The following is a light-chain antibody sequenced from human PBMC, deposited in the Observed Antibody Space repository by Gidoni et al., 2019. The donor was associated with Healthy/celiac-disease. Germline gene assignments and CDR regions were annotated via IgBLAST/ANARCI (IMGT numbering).Light chain of an antibody. CDR1: KLGDKY. CDR3: QAWDSSTGV. Sequence: SFQLTHPPSVSVPPGQTASITCSGDKLGDKYACWYQQKPGQSPVLVIYQDSKRPSGIPERFSGSNSGNTATLTISGTQAMDEADYYCQAWDSSTGVFGGGTKLTVL. V-gene: IGLV3-1*01. J-gene: IGLJ2*01. CDR2: QDS.